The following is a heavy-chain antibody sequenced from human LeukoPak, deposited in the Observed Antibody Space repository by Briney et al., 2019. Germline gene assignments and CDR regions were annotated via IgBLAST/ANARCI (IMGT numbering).Heavy chain of an antibody. CDR1: GGSISSSSYY. D-gene: IGHD3-22*01. J-gene: IGHJ4*02. Sequence: PSETLSLTCTVSGGSISSSSYYWGWIRQPPGKGLEWIGSIYYSGSTYYNPSLKSRVTISVDTSKNQFSLKLSSVTAADTAVYYCARGRYSYGWYYYGSSGYQLFDYWGQGTLVTVSS. CDR2: IYYSGST. CDR3: ARGRYSYGWYYYGSSGYQLFDY. V-gene: IGHV4-39*01.